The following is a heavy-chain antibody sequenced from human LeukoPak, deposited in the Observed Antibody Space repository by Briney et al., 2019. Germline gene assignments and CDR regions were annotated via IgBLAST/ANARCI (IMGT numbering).Heavy chain of an antibody. V-gene: IGHV3-49*04. Sequence: GGSLRLSCTASGFTFSDYAVTWVRQAPGKGLEWVGFIRSKAHGGTADYATSVKGRFTISRDDSKTIAYLQMDSLKTEDTAVYYCSRAHSTGWLGINDYWGQGALVTASS. J-gene: IGHJ4*02. CDR3: SRAHSTGWLGINDY. CDR1: GFTFSDYA. D-gene: IGHD6-19*01. CDR2: IRSKAHGGTA.